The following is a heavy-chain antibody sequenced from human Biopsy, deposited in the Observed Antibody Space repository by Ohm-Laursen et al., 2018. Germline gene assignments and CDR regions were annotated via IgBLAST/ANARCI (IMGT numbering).Heavy chain of an antibody. J-gene: IGHJ6*02. CDR1: GYTFTSYG. D-gene: IGHD1-1*01. Sequence: ASVKVSCKASGYTFTSYGISWVRQAPGQGLEWMGWINTENGNTIYAQNLQGRVTMTADTSTSTAYMEVTSLRSDDTAVYYCARAKLEPVYYYYGMDVRGQGTTVTVSS. CDR3: ARAKLEPVYYYYGMDV. V-gene: IGHV1-18*01. CDR2: INTENGNT.